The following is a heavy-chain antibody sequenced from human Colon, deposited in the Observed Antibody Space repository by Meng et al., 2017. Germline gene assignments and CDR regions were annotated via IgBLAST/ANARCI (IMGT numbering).Heavy chain of an antibody. Sequence: GSLTLSCAVSGVTFSSYALSWVRQAPGKGLEWVSSLSGGGDSNYYGDSVKGRFTISRDNSNNTLYLQINSLRAEDTAVYYCAKHGSGSHYNQNWYFDVWGSGTLVTVSS. CDR1: GVTFSSYA. CDR2: LSGGGDSN. J-gene: IGHJ2*01. D-gene: IGHD3-10*01. V-gene: IGHV3-23*01. CDR3: AKHGSGSHYNQNWYFDV.